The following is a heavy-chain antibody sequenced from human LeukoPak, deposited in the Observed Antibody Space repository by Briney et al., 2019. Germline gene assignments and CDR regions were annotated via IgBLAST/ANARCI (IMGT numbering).Heavy chain of an antibody. D-gene: IGHD1-26*01. V-gene: IGHV4-34*01. CDR3: AKMAYSGHDKGLGYNWFDP. CDR1: GGSFSGYY. Sequence: SSETLSLTFAVYGGSFSGYYWNWIRQPPGKGLEWIGEINHSGSTNYNPSLKSRVTISVDTSKNQLSLKLSSVTAADTAVYYCAKMAYSGHDKGLGYNWFDPWGQRTLVTVSS. CDR2: INHSGST. J-gene: IGHJ5*02.